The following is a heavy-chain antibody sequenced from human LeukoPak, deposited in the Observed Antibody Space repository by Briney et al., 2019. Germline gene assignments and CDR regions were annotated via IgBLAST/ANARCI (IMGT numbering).Heavy chain of an antibody. CDR3: ARDQYDTWSRRGNFDS. V-gene: IGHV3-7*03. CDR1: GFTFGKYW. J-gene: IGHJ4*02. CDR2: IKLDGSEK. D-gene: IGHD3-3*01. Sequence: AGGSLRLSCVASGFTFGKYWMSWVRQAPGKGLAWVANIKLDGSEKNYVDSVKGRFTISRDNTKNSLYLQMNSLRVEDTAVFYCARDQYDTWSRRGNFDSWGQGTLVIVSS.